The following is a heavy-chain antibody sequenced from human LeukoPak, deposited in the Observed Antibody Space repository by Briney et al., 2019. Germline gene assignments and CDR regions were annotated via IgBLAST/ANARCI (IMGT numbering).Heavy chain of an antibody. V-gene: IGHV3-30-3*01. CDR1: GFMFSSYA. D-gene: IGHD3-16*01. J-gene: IGHJ4*02. Sequence: GRSLRLSCAASGFMFSSYAMHWVRQAPGKGLEWVAVISYDGSNKYYAESAKGRFTISRDNSKNTLYLQMNSLRAEDTAVYYCAREGDVDPCIDYWGQGTLVTVSS. CDR2: ISYDGSNK. CDR3: AREGDVDPCIDY.